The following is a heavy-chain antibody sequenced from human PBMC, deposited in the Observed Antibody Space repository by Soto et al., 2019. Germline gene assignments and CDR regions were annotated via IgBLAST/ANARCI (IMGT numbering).Heavy chain of an antibody. CDR1: GGSISSGGYS. V-gene: IGHV4-30-2*01. J-gene: IGHJ5*02. Sequence: QLQLQESGSGLVRPSQTLSLTCAVSGGSISSGGYSWNWIRQPPGKGLEWIGYIYHSGSTLYNPSLKSRLXTXVXXSKNQFSLKLTSVTAADTAAYYCARDQLEGNWFDPWGQGTLVTVSS. CDR3: ARDQLEGNWFDP. CDR2: IYHSGST. D-gene: IGHD1-1*01.